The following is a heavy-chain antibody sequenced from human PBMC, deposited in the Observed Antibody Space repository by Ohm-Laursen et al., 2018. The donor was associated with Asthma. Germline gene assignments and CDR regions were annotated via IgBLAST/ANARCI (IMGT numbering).Heavy chain of an antibody. CDR2: ISGGGGTT. CDR3: ARGSFDEYGDYPCDS. D-gene: IGHD4-17*01. V-gene: IGHV3-23*01. Sequence: GSLRLSCAASGFPFSAYAMTWVRQAPAKGLEWVSAISGGGGTTSYVDSVKGRFTISRDNAKNSLYLQMDSLRDEDTAVYYCARGSFDEYGDYPCDSWGQGTTVTVSS. CDR1: GFPFSAYA. J-gene: IGHJ6*02.